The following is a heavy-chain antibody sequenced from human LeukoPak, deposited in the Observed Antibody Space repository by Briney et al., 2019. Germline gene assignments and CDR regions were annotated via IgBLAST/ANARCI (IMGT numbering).Heavy chain of an antibody. CDR2: ISAYNGNT. CDR1: GYTFTTYG. Sequence: ASVKGSCKASGYTFTTYGISWVRQAPGQGLEWMGWISAYNGNTNYAQKLQGRVTMTTDTSTSTAYMELRSLRSDDTAVYYCARDLGYYDSSGYYGWFDPWGQGTLVTVSS. D-gene: IGHD3-22*01. CDR3: ARDLGYYDSSGYYGWFDP. J-gene: IGHJ5*02. V-gene: IGHV1-18*01.